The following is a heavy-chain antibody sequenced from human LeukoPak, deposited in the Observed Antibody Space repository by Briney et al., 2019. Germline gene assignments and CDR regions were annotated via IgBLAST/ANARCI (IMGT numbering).Heavy chain of an antibody. CDR2: IFSSGST. V-gene: IGHV4-4*07. CDR1: GGSISGYY. Sequence: SETLAPTCTVSGGSISGYYWSWIRQPAGKELEWIGRIFSSGSTAYNPSLKSRVTISLDTSKNIFSLNLGSVTAADTAFYYCARGTNSWVNGWFDPWGRGTLVIVSS. J-gene: IGHJ5*02. D-gene: IGHD6-13*01. CDR3: ARGTNSWVNGWFDP.